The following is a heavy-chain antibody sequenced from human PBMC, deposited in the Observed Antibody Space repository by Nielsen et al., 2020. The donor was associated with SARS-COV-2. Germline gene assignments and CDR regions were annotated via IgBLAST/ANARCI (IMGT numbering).Heavy chain of an antibody. J-gene: IGHJ6*02. CDR1: GYTFTSYY. V-gene: IGHV1-46*01. CDR3: ARGALWFGESYGMDV. CDR2: INPSGGST. Sequence: ASVKVSCKASGYTFTSYYMHWVRQAPGQGLEWMGIINPSGGSTSYAQKFQGRVTMTRDTSISTAYMELSRLRSDDTAVYYCARGALWFGESYGMDVWGQGTTVTVSS. D-gene: IGHD3-10*01.